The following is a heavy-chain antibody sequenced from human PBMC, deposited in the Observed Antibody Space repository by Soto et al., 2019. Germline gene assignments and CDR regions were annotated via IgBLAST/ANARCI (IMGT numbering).Heavy chain of an antibody. CDR1: VFTFGSNW. CDR3: ASLEWASPGYADY. J-gene: IGHJ4*02. CDR2: IKRDGSEK. D-gene: IGHD3-3*01. Sequence: PGGSLLLCCAASVFTFGSNWMSWVGQAPGKGLEWVANIKRDGSEKYYVDSVKGRFTISRDNAKNILYLQMNSLRADDTAVYYCASLEWASPGYADYWGQGTLVTVSS. V-gene: IGHV3-7*03.